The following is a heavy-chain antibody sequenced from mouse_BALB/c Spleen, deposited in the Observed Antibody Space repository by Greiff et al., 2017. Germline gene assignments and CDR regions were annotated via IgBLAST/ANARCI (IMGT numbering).Heavy chain of an antibody. CDR2: IWRGGST. Sequence: QVQLKQSGPSLVQPSQSLSITCTVSGFSLTNYGIHWVRQSPGKGLEWLGVIWRGGSTDYNAAFMSRLNIIKDNSKNQVFFKMNSLQPDDTAIYYCAKYSYGSNFAMDYWGQGTSVTVSS. V-gene: IGHV2-5-1*01. D-gene: IGHD1-1*01. CDR1: GFSLTNYG. J-gene: IGHJ4*01. CDR3: AKYSYGSNFAMDY.